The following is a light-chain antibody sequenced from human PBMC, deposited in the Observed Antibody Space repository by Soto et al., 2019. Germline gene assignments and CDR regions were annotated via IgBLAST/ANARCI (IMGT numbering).Light chain of an antibody. V-gene: IGKV1-12*01. J-gene: IGKJ2*01. CDR3: QQASSLPHT. CDR2: GAS. Sequence: DSQMTQSPSSVSASVGDRVTLTCRASQGISTWLAWYQQKPGKVPKLLIYGASRLHTGVPSRFSGSGSGTDFTLTISSLQPEDFVTYYCQQASSLPHTFGQGTRVEIK. CDR1: QGISTW.